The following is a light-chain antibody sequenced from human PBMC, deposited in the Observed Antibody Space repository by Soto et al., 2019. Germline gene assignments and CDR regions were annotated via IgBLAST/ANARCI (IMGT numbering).Light chain of an antibody. Sequence: EIVLTQSPGTLSLSPGERATLSCRASQSVSSSYLAWYQQKPGQDPRLLIYGASSRATCIPDRFNGRGSGTEFTLTIRSLEPAVFSVYYCQMYGRSPPLTVGGGIKMEIK. J-gene: IGKJ4*01. CDR3: QMYGRSPPLT. V-gene: IGKV3-20*01. CDR2: GAS. CDR1: QSVSSSY.